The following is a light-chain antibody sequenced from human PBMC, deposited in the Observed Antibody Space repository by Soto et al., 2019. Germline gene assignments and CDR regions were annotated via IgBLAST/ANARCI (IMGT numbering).Light chain of an antibody. CDR1: QSLITRC. J-gene: IGKJ5*01. V-gene: IGKV3-20*01. CDR3: QQYGTSPT. Sequence: EIVLTQSPGTLSLLPGERATLSCRASQSLITRCLAWYQQKPGQAPRLLIYGASSRATGIPDRFSGSGSETHFTLTIIRLEPEDFALYSWQQYGTSPTFGQGTRLEIK. CDR2: GAS.